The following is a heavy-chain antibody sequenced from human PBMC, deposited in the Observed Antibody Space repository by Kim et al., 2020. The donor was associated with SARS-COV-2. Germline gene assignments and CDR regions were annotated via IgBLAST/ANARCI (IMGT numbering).Heavy chain of an antibody. CDR2: IIPILGIA. V-gene: IGHV1-69*04. Sequence: SVKVSCKASGGTFSSYAISWVRQAPGQGLEWMGRIIPILGIANYAQKFQGRVTITADKSTSTAYMELSSLRSEDTAVYYCARSMEELTVVPAAIEGYYYYMDVWGKGTTVTVSS. CDR3: ARSMEELTVVPAAIEGYYYYMDV. CDR1: GGTFSSYA. D-gene: IGHD2-2*01. J-gene: IGHJ6*03.